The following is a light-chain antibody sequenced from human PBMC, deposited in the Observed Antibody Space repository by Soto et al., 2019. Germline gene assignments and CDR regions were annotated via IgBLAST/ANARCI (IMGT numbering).Light chain of an antibody. Sequence: EIVLTQSPGPLSLSPGERATLSCRASQSVSNNYLAWYQQKPCHAPRLLIYGASNRATGIPDRFSGSGSGTDFTLTISRLEPEDFAVYYCQQYGTSGTFGQGTKVDIK. CDR2: GAS. CDR3: QQYGTSGT. CDR1: QSVSNNY. J-gene: IGKJ1*01. V-gene: IGKV3-20*01.